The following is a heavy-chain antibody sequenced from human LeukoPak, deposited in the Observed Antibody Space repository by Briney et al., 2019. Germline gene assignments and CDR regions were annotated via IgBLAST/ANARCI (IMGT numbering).Heavy chain of an antibody. Sequence: GGSLRFSCAASGFTFSSYAMSWVRQAPGKGLEWVSSISDSGSTTYYTDSVKGRFTISRDNSKNTLYLQMHSLRGEDTAVYYCAGSGSFFRFDYWGQGTLVTVSS. J-gene: IGHJ4*02. V-gene: IGHV3-23*01. CDR1: GFTFSSYA. CDR2: ISDSGSTT. D-gene: IGHD1-26*01. CDR3: AGSGSFFRFDY.